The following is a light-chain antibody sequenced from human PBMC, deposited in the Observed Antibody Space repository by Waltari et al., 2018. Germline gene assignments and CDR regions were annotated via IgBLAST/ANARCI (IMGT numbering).Light chain of an antibody. Sequence: QSALTQPASVSGSPGPSITISCTGTSSDVGSYNLFSWYQQHPGKAPKLMIFDVTERPSGVSFRFSGSKSGNTASLTISGLQADDEADYYCSSYTSSSTPLFGGGTRVTVL. CDR3: SSYTSSSTPL. CDR2: DVT. V-gene: IGLV2-14*02. J-gene: IGLJ2*01. CDR1: SSDVGSYNL.